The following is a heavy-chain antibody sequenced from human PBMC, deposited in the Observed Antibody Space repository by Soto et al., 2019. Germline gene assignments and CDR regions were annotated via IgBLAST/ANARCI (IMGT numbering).Heavy chain of an antibody. CDR3: ASRDSSGYLVY. D-gene: IGHD3-22*01. CDR1: GGSISSGDYY. J-gene: IGHJ4*02. V-gene: IGHV4-30-4*01. CDR2: IYYSGST. Sequence: SETLSLTCTVSGGSISSGDYYWSWIRQPPGKGLEWIGYIYYSGSTYYNPSLKSRVTISVDTSKNQFSLKLSSVTAADTAVYYCASRDSSGYLVYWGQGTRVTVS.